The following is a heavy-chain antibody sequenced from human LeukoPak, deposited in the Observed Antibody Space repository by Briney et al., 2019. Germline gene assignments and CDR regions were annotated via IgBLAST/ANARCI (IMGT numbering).Heavy chain of an antibody. V-gene: IGHV1-2*02. CDR2: INPNSGGT. Sequence: ASVKVSCKAFGYTFTGYYIHWVRQAPGQGLEWMGWINPNSGGTNYAQKFQGRVTMTRDTSISTAYMELSRLRSDDTAVYYCARVDYDSSGYYSGAFDIWGQGTMVTVSS. D-gene: IGHD3-22*01. CDR1: GYTFTGYY. CDR3: ARVDYDSSGYYSGAFDI. J-gene: IGHJ3*02.